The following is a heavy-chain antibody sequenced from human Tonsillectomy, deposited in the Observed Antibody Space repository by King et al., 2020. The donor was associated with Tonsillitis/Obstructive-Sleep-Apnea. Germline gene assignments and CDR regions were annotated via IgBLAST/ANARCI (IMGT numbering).Heavy chain of an antibody. CDR1: GYYFTTYW. CDR3: ARRRDGYNLYAFDI. D-gene: IGHD5-24*01. CDR2: IYPADSDT. Sequence: QLVQSGAEVKKPGESLKISCKASGYYFTTYWIGWVRQMPGKGLEWMGIIYPADSDTRYSPSFQGQGTISADKSISTAYLQWSSLKASDTAMYYCARRRDGYNLYAFDIWGQGTMVTVSS. J-gene: IGHJ3*02. V-gene: IGHV5-51*01.